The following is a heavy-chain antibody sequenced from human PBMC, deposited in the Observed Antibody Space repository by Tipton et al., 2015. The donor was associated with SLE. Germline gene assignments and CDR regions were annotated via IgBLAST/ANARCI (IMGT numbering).Heavy chain of an antibody. J-gene: IGHJ4*02. D-gene: IGHD6-19*01. V-gene: IGHV4-39*01. CDR1: GDSIRSSNYY. CDR3: ARHRIDVAADFDS. CDR2: VFHSGYT. Sequence: TLSLTCTVSGDSIRSSNYYWGWVRQPPGKGLAWIGSVFHSGYTYYNPPLKSRVTISVDTSKNQFSLRLNSVTATDTAVYFCARHRIDVAADFDSWGQGSLVTVSS.